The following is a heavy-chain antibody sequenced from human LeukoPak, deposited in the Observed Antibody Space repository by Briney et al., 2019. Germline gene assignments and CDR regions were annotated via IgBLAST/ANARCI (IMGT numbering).Heavy chain of an antibody. V-gene: IGHV1-2*02. CDR3: ARDLQSIVGPQSPGY. CDR1: GYTFTGYY. Sequence: ASVKLSCKASGYTFTGYYMHWVRHPPGQGLEWMGWINPNSGGTNYAQKFQGRVTMTRDTSICIAFMELSRLRSDDTAVYDGARDLQSIVGPQSPGYWGQGTLVTVSS. D-gene: IGHD1-26*01. CDR2: INPNSGGT. J-gene: IGHJ4*02.